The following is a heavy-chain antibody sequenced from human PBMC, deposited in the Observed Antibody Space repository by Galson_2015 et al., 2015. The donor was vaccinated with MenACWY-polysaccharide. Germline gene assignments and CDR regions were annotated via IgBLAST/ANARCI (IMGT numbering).Heavy chain of an antibody. CDR1: GDPISNYNW. J-gene: IGHJ4*02. V-gene: IGHV4-4*02. Sequence: ETLSLTCAVSGDPISNYNWWHWIRQSPGQGLEWIGEIYHSGSTNYNPSLQSRVTISIGASESHFSLNLTSVTAADTAVYYCARGRALTDYWGQGTLVTVSS. CDR3: ARGRALTDY. CDR2: IYHSGST.